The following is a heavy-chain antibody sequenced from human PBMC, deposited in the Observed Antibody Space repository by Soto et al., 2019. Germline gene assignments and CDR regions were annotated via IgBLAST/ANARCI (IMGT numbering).Heavy chain of an antibody. Sequence: GGSLRLSCTASGFTFNKYAMSWVRQAPGKGLEWVSAITDSGAASHYADSVKGRFTVSRDNSKNTLYLQMNSLRADDTAVYYCARDLSVVFDYWGQGTLVTVSS. CDR1: GFTFNKYA. CDR2: ITDSGAAS. CDR3: ARDLSVVFDY. J-gene: IGHJ4*02. V-gene: IGHV3-23*01. D-gene: IGHD2-15*01.